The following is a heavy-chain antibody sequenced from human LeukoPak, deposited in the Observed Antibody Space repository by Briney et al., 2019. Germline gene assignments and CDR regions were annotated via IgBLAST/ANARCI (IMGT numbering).Heavy chain of an antibody. CDR3: ARDGFDFWSGYHISP. Sequence: SGTLSLTCTVSGGSISSYYWSWIRQPAGKGLEWIGRIYTSGSTNYNPSLKSRVTMSVDTSKNQFSLKLSSVTAADTAVYYCARDGFDFWSGYHISPWGQGTLVTVSS. CDR1: GGSISSYY. J-gene: IGHJ5*02. CDR2: IYTSGST. D-gene: IGHD3-3*01. V-gene: IGHV4-4*07.